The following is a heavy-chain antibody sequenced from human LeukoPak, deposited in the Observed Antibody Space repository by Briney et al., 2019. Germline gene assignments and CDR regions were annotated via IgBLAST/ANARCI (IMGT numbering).Heavy chain of an antibody. CDR2: IRYDGSNK. J-gene: IGHJ3*02. CDR3: AKVIPVSIVVPAASFGRDAFDI. CDR1: GFTFSSYG. D-gene: IGHD2-2*01. V-gene: IGHV3-30*02. Sequence: GGSLRLSCAASGFTFSSYGMHWVRQAPGKGLEWVAFIRYDGSNKYYADSVKGRFTISRDNSKNTLYLQMNSLRAEDTAVYYCAKVIPVSIVVPAASFGRDAFDIWGQGTMVTVSS.